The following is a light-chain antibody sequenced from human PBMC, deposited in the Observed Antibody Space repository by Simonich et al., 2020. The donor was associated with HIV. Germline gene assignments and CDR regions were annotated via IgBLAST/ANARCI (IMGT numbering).Light chain of an antibody. V-gene: IGKV3-15*01. CDR1: QSVSSN. CDR2: GAS. J-gene: IGKJ4*01. Sequence: EIVMTQSPATLSVSPGERATRSGRASQSVSSNLAWYQQTPGQSPRLLISGASARATGIPARFSGSGSGTEFTLTISSLQSEDFAVYYCQQYNYWPLFLTFGGGTKVEIK. CDR3: QQYNYWPLFLT.